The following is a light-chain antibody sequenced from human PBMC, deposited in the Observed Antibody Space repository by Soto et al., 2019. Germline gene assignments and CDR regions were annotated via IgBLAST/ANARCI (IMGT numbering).Light chain of an antibody. J-gene: IGKJ4*01. CDR1: QTINSD. CDR3: QQYNYWPPLT. V-gene: IGKV3-15*01. CDR2: GAS. Sequence: EIVMTQSPATLSVSPGERATLSCRASQTINSDLAWYQQKPGQAPRLLIYGASTRATGIPARFSGSGSGTEFTLPISSLQSEDFAVYYCQQYNYWPPLTFGGGTKVEIK.